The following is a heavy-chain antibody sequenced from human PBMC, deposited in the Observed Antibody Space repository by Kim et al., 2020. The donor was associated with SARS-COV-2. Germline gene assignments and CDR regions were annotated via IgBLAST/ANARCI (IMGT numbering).Heavy chain of an antibody. Sequence: GGSLRLSCAASGFTFSSYGMHWVRQAPGKGLEWVAVISYEGSNKYYADSVKGRFTISRDNSKNTLYLQMNSLRAEDTAVYYCAKEEGSGYSSGWTYYYYGMDVWGQEATVTVSS. D-gene: IGHD6-19*01. CDR2: ISYEGSNK. CDR1: GFTFSSYG. V-gene: IGHV3-30*18. J-gene: IGHJ6*02. CDR3: AKEEGSGYSSGWTYYYYGMDV.